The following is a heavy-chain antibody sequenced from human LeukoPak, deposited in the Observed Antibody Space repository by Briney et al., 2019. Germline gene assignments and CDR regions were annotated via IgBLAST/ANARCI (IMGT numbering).Heavy chain of an antibody. Sequence: PSETLSLTCTVSGGSISSSSYYWGWIRQPPGKGLEWIGSIYYSGSTYYNPSLKSRVTISVDTSKNQFSLKLSSVTAADTAVYYCARGRGTMVRGVISWFDPWGQGTLVTVSS. CDR3: ARGRGTMVRGVISWFDP. CDR2: IYYSGST. J-gene: IGHJ5*02. V-gene: IGHV4-39*07. CDR1: GGSISSSSYY. D-gene: IGHD3-10*01.